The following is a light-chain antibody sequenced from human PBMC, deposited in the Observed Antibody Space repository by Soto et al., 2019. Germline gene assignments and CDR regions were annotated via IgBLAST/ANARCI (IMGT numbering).Light chain of an antibody. V-gene: IGLV4-69*01. CDR3: QTWRTGIRV. J-gene: IGLJ3*02. CDR1: SGYSTYA. CDR2: LNSDGRH. Sequence: QPVLTQSPSASASLGASVRLTCTLSSGYSTYAIAWHQQQPDKGPRYLMKLNSDGRHNKGAGIPDRFSGSSSGAERHLTISGLQSEDEGDYYCQTWRTGIRVFGGGTKLTVL.